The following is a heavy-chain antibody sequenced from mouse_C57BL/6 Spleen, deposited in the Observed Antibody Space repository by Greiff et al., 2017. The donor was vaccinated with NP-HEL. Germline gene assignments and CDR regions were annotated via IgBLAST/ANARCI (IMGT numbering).Heavy chain of an antibody. D-gene: IGHD1-1*01. CDR3: ASHYYGSSYSFAY. V-gene: IGHV1-26*01. Sequence: EVQLQQSGPELVKPGASVKISCKASGYTFTDYYMNWVKQSHGKSLEWIGDINPNNGGTSYNQKFKGKATLTVDKSSSTAYMELRSLTSEDSAVYYCASHYYGSSYSFAYWGQGTLVTVSA. CDR1: GYTFTDYY. CDR2: INPNNGGT. J-gene: IGHJ3*01.